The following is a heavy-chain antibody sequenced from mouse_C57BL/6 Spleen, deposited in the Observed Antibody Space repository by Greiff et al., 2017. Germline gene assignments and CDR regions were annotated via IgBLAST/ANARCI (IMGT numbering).Heavy chain of an antibody. CDR1: GFTFSSYA. V-gene: IGHV5-4*01. CDR3: AREGGNYSPWFAY. CDR2: ISDGGSYT. Sequence: EVQLVESGGGLVKPGGFLKLSCAASGFTFSSYAMSWVRQTPEKRLEWVATISDGGSYTYYPDNVKGRFTISRDNAKNNLYLQMSHLKSEDTAMYYCAREGGNYSPWFAYWGQGTLVTVSA. D-gene: IGHD2-1*01. J-gene: IGHJ3*01.